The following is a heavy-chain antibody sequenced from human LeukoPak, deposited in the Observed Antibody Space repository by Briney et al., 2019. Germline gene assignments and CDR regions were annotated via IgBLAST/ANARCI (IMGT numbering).Heavy chain of an antibody. D-gene: IGHD1-1*01. CDR3: AKDWNHYFDY. V-gene: IGHV3-30*18. Sequence: GGSLRLSCAASGFTFSSYGMHWVRQAPGKGLEWVAVISYDGSNKYYVDSVKGRFTISRDNSKNTLYLQMNSLRAEDTAVYNCAKDWNHYFDYWGQGTLVTVSS. CDR2: ISYDGSNK. CDR1: GFTFSSYG. J-gene: IGHJ4*02.